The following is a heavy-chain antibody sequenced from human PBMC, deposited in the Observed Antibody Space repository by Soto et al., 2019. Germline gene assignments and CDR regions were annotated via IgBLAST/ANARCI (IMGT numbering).Heavy chain of an antibody. D-gene: IGHD3-16*01. CDR1: GFTFSSYS. CDR2: ISGSGGST. V-gene: IGHV3-23*01. Sequence: PGGSLRLSCAASGFTFSSYSMSWVRQAPGKGLEWVSVISGSGGSTYYADSVKGRFTISRDNSKNTLYLQMNSLRAEDTAVYYCAKLGMTWGNYFDYWGQGTLVTVSS. J-gene: IGHJ4*02. CDR3: AKLGMTWGNYFDY.